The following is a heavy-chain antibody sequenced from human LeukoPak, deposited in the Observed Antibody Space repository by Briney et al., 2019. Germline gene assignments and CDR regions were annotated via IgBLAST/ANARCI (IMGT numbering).Heavy chain of an antibody. CDR2: IYDSGST. J-gene: IGHJ4*02. CDR3: ARLLGAARYGSGSYTLDY. Sequence: SETLSLTCTVSGASISGSGYYWGWIRRPPGKGLEWIGNIYDSGSTYYNASLQSRVTISIDTSKNQFSLRLSSVTAADTAVYYCARLLGAARYGSGSYTLDYWGQGTLVTVSS. D-gene: IGHD3-10*01. V-gene: IGHV4-39*01. CDR1: GASISGSGYY.